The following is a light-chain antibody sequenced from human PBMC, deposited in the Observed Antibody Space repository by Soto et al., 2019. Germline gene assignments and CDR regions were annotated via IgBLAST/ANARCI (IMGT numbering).Light chain of an antibody. V-gene: IGLV2-14*01. CDR3: ISYTSSSTLV. J-gene: IGLJ3*02. CDR1: SSDAGGYNY. Sequence: QSALTHPASVSGSPGQSITISCTGTSSDAGGYNYVSWYHQHPGKAPKLMIYEVSNRPSGVSNRFSGSKSGNTASLTISGLQAEDEADYYCISYTSSSTLVFGGGTKLTVL. CDR2: EVS.